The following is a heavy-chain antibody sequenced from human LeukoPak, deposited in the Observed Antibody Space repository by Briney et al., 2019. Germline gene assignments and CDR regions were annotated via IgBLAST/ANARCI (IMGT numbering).Heavy chain of an antibody. CDR2: ISYDGSNK. Sequence: GGSLRLSCAASGFTFSSYAMHWVRQAPGKGLEWVAVISYDGSNKYYADSVKGRFTISRDNSKNTLYLQMNSLRAEDTAVYYCARESRGYSYLGSDYFDYWGQGTLVTVSS. CDR1: GFTFSSYA. D-gene: IGHD5-18*01. CDR3: ARESRGYSYLGSDYFDY. J-gene: IGHJ4*02. V-gene: IGHV3-30-3*01.